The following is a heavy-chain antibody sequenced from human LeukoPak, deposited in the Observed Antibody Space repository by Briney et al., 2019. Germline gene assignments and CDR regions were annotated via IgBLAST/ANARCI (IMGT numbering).Heavy chain of an antibody. V-gene: IGHV4-39*07. CDR3: ARDLVLSTMVRGVIGY. Sequence: SETLSLTCTVSGGSISSGGYYWSWIRQPPGEGLEWIGIIYHSGTTYYNASLKSRVTISVDTSKNQFSLKLSSVTAADTAVYYCARDLVLSTMVRGVIGYWGQGTLVTVSS. CDR1: GGSISSGGYY. D-gene: IGHD3-10*01. CDR2: IYHSGTT. J-gene: IGHJ4*02.